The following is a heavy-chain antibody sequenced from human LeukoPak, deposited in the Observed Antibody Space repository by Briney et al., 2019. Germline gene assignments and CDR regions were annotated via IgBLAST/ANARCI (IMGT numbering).Heavy chain of an antibody. J-gene: IGHJ4*02. Sequence: ASVKVSCKASGYTFTSYDINWVRQATGQGLEWMGWVNPNSGNTGYAQKFQGRVTMTRNTSISTAYMELNSLRSEDTAVYYCARGLDFQGEANFDYWGQGTLVTVSS. D-gene: IGHD3-16*01. V-gene: IGHV1-8*01. CDR1: GYTFTSYD. CDR2: VNPNSGNT. CDR3: ARGLDFQGEANFDY.